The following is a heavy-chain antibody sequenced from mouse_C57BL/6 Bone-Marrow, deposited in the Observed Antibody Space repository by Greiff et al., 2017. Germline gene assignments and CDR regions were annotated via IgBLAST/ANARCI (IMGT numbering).Heavy chain of an antibody. CDR3: ARGLRRAYYFDY. CDR2: INPYNGGT. V-gene: IGHV1-19*01. J-gene: IGHJ2*01. D-gene: IGHD2-4*01. CDR1: GYTFTDYY. Sequence: EVQLQQSGPVLVKPGASVKMSCKASGYTFTDYYMNWVKQSPGKSLEWIGVINPYNGGTSYNQKFKGKATLTVDKSSSTAYMELNSLTSEDSAVYYCARGLRRAYYFDYWGQGTTLTVSS.